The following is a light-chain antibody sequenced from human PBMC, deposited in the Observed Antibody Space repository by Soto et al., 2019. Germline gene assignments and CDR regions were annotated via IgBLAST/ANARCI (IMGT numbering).Light chain of an antibody. CDR2: ATS. V-gene: IGKV3-20*01. CDR3: QRYGLSPPFS. J-gene: IGKJ3*01. Sequence: EIVLTQSPGTLSLSPGERASLSCRASQSLNRNYVAWYQQKVGQAPRLLIDATSGKATGIPDRFRGSGSGTEFNLTIARLEPEDFAVYYCQRYGLSPPFSFGPGTKVEI. CDR1: QSLNRNY.